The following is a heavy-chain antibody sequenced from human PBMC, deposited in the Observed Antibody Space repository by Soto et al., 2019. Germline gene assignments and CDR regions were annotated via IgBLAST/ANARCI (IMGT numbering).Heavy chain of an antibody. D-gene: IGHD3-10*01. CDR2: ISNSGSTI. CDR1: GFTFSTYS. CDR3: ASSSGNYYYYGIDV. J-gene: IGHJ6*02. V-gene: IGHV3-48*02. Sequence: PVGSLRLSCAASGFTFSTYSMNWVRQAPGKGLEWVSYISNSGSTIYYADSVKGQFTISRDNAKNSLYLQMNSLRDEDTAVYYCASSSGNYYYYGIDVWGQGATVTVSS.